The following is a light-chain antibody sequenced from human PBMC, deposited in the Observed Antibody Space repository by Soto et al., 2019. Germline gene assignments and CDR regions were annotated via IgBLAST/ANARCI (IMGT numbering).Light chain of an antibody. V-gene: IGKV1-5*01. CDR2: DAS. Sequence: DIQMTQSPSTLSASVGDRVTITCRASQSISSWLAWYQQKPGKAPKLLIYDASSLETGVPSRSSGSRSGTEFTLTISSLQPEDFATYYCQQYRTFGQGTKVDIK. CDR1: QSISSW. J-gene: IGKJ1*01. CDR3: QQYRT.